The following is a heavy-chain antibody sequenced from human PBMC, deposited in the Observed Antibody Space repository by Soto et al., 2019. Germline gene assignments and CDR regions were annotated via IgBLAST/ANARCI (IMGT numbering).Heavy chain of an antibody. CDR1: GASINNTSYY. CDR3: GRPWGIGLTPPGP. CDR2: IYYSGKT. Sequence: SETLSLTCTVSGASINNTSYYWGWIRQSPGKGLEWIGNIYYSGKTYYSPSLKSRVSISVDASRNQFSLRLSSVTAADTAVYFCGRPWGIGLTPPGPWGQGVLVTVSS. J-gene: IGHJ5*02. D-gene: IGHD6-13*01. V-gene: IGHV4-39*01.